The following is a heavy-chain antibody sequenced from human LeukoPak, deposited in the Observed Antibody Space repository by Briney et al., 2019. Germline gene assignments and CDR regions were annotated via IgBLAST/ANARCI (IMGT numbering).Heavy chain of an antibody. Sequence: GRSLRLSCAASGFTFSSYGMHWVRQAPGKGLEWVAVISYDGSNKHYADSVKGRFTISRDNSKNTLYLQMNSLRAEDTAVYYCAKSQYYYGSGSYPNANDYWGQGTLVTVSS. D-gene: IGHD3-10*01. J-gene: IGHJ4*02. CDR3: AKSQYYYGSGSYPNANDY. CDR2: ISYDGSNK. V-gene: IGHV3-30*18. CDR1: GFTFSSYG.